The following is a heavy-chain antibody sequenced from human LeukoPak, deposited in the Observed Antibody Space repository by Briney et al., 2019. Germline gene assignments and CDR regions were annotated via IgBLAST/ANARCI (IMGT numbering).Heavy chain of an antibody. V-gene: IGHV3-49*03. CDR1: GFTFGDSA. CDR2: IRNKAYGGST. J-gene: IGHJ4*02. CDR3: TRDWFSLDY. D-gene: IGHD3-10*01. Sequence: GSLGLSCTASGFTFGDSAMSWFRQAPGKGLEWVGFIRNKAYGGSTEYAASVKGRFTISRDDSKSIAYLQMNSLKTEDTALYYCTRDWFSLDYWGQGTLVTVSS.